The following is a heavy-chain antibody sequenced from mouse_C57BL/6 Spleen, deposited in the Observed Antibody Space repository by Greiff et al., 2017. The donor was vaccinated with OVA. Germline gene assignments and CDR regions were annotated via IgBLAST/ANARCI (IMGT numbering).Heavy chain of an antibody. CDR3: AREEDYGSSYVDY. CDR1: GYTFTSSW. Sequence: QVQLQQPGAELVKPGASVKLSCKASGYTFTSSWMHWVKQRPGQGLEWIGMIHPNSGSTNYNEKFKSKATLTVDKSSSTAYMQLSSLTSEDSAVYYCAREEDYGSSYVDYWGQGTTLTVSS. V-gene: IGHV1-64*01. CDR2: IHPNSGST. D-gene: IGHD1-1*01. J-gene: IGHJ2*01.